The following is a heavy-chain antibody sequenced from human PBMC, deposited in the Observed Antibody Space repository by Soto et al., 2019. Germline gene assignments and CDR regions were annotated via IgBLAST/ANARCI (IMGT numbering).Heavy chain of an antibody. Sequence: PGGSLRLSCAASGFTFSSYSMSWVRQAPGKGLEWVANINQDGSEKYYVDSVKGRFTISRDNAKNSLYLQMNSLRAEDTAVYHFAPRVETMIVVPTNVGPLWGQGTLVTVSS. CDR1: GFTFSSYS. V-gene: IGHV3-7*02. D-gene: IGHD3-22*01. J-gene: IGHJ4*02. CDR2: INQDGSEK. CDR3: APRVETMIVVPTNVGPL.